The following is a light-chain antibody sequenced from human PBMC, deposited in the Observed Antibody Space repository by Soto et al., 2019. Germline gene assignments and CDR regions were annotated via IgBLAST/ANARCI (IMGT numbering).Light chain of an antibody. CDR3: NSYTSSTSLPYV. CDR2: EVS. V-gene: IGLV2-14*01. J-gene: IGLJ1*01. Sequence: QSVLTQPASVSGSPGQSITISRTGTTNDVGGYNYVSWYQQHPGKAPKLLIFEVSSRPSGVSNRFSGSKSGNTASLTISALQAEDEADYFCNSYTSSTSLPYVFGTGTKV. CDR1: TNDVGGYNY.